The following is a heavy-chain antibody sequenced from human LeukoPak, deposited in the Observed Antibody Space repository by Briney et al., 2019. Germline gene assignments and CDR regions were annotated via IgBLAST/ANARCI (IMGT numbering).Heavy chain of an antibody. CDR2: IYYSGST. J-gene: IGHJ4*02. D-gene: IGHD2/OR15-2a*01. CDR1: GDSISKYY. Sequence: SETLSLTCTVSGDSISKYYWSWIRQPPGKGLEWIGYIYYSGSTNYNPSPKSRVTMSVDTSKNQFSLKLTSVTAADTALYYCARELEVGNTGCYLDYWGQGTLVTVSP. V-gene: IGHV4-59*01. CDR3: ARELEVGNTGCYLDY.